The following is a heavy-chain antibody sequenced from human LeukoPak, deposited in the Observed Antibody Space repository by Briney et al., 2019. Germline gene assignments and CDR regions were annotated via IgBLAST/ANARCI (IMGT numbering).Heavy chain of an antibody. CDR3: ARTPGYCSGGNCYRYFQN. CDR2: ISHDGSTA. CDR1: GFTFSTYS. Sequence: GGSLRLSCAASGFTFSTYSMDWVRQTPGKGLEWMSYISHDGSTAYYADSVKGRFTISRDNAKNSLYLQMNRLRAEDTAVYYCARTPGYCSGGNCYRYFQNWGQGTLVTVSS. J-gene: IGHJ1*01. D-gene: IGHD2-15*01. V-gene: IGHV3-48*01.